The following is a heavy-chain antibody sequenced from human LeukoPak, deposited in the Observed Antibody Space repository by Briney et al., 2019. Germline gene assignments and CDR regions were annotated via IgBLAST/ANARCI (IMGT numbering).Heavy chain of an antibody. V-gene: IGHV3-53*01. D-gene: IGHD4-17*01. CDR1: GFTVSSNY. CDR3: ARDRVTTVNLDAFDI. J-gene: IGHJ3*02. CDR2: IYSGGST. Sequence: GGSLRLSCAASGFTVSSNYMSWVRQAPGKGLEWVSVIYSGGSTYYADSVKGRFTISRDNSKNTLYLQMNSLRAEDTAVYYCARDRVTTVNLDAFDIWGQGTMVTVSS.